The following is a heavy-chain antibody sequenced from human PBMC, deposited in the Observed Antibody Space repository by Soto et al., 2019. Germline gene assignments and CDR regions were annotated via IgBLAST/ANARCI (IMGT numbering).Heavy chain of an antibody. D-gene: IGHD4-4*01. CDR1: GFTFSSYW. CDR3: ARERDDYSNGYYYYGMDV. Sequence: EVQLVESGGGLVQPGGSLRLSCAASGFTFSSYWMSWVRQAPGKGLEWVANIKQDGSEKYYVDSVKGRFTISRDNAKNSLYLQMNSLRAEDTAVYYCARERDDYSNGYYYYGMDVWGQGTTVTVSS. V-gene: IGHV3-7*01. J-gene: IGHJ6*02. CDR2: IKQDGSEK.